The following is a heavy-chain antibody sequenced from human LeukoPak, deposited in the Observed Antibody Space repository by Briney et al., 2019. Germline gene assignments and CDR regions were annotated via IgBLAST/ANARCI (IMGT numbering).Heavy chain of an antibody. CDR2: IGGSGSTI. V-gene: IGHV3-48*03. CDR3: ARGTDAFDI. CDR1: GFTFSSYE. J-gene: IGHJ3*02. Sequence: SGGSLRLSCAASGFTFSSYEINWVRQAPGKGLEWVSYIGGSGSTIYYADSVKVRFTISRDNAKNSLYLQMNRLRGEDTGVYYCARGTDAFDIWGQGTMVTVSS.